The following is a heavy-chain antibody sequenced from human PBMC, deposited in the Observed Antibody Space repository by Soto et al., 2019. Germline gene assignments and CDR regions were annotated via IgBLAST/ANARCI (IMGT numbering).Heavy chain of an antibody. CDR1: GFTFSSYG. CDR2: ISYDGSNK. D-gene: IGHD4-17*01. CDR3: ATDGYGDYSLVDY. V-gene: IGHV3-30*03. J-gene: IGHJ4*02. Sequence: GGSLRLSCAASGFTFSSYGMHWVRQAPGKGLEWVAVISYDGSNKYYADSVKGRFTISRDNSKNTLYLQMNSLRAEDTAVYYCATDGYGDYSLVDYWGQGTLVTVSS.